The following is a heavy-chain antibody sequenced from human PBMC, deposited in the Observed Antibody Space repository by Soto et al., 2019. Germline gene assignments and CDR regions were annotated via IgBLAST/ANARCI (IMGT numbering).Heavy chain of an antibody. CDR3: TTDPTLAAAGTNYYYGMDV. Sequence: PGGSLRLSCAASGFTFSNAWMNWVRQAPGKGLEWVGRIKSKTDGGTTDYAAPVEGRFTISRDDSKNTLYLQMNSLKTEYTAVYYCTTDPTLAAAGTNYYYGMDVWGQGTTVTVSS. V-gene: IGHV3-15*07. J-gene: IGHJ6*02. CDR2: IKSKTDGGTT. D-gene: IGHD6-13*01. CDR1: GFTFSNAW.